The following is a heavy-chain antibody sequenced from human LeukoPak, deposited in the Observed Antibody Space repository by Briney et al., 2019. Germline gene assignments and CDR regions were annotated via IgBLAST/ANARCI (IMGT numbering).Heavy chain of an antibody. V-gene: IGHV3-9*01. CDR2: ISWNSGSI. J-gene: IGHJ4*02. CDR3: AKDGYDGSGAYIDY. CDR1: GFTFDDYA. Sequence: GGSLRLSCAASGFTFDDYAMHWVRQAPGKGLEWVSGISWNSGSIGYADSVKGRFTISRDNSKNTLYLQMNSLRAEDTAVYNCAKDGYDGSGAYIDYWGQRTLVTVSS. D-gene: IGHD3-22*01.